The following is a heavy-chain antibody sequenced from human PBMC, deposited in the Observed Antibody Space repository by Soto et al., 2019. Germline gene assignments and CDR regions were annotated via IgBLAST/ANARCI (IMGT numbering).Heavy chain of an antibody. V-gene: IGHV4-39*01. CDR1: GASVSNNEYH. Sequence: SETLSLTCIVFGASVSNNEYHWGWIRQPPGKGLEWIGSIFYSGSTHYNESLKSRVTISVDTSKNQFSLNLNSMTATYTALYYCARLFRGSGSYGPYRHWGQGTLVTVSS. D-gene: IGHD3-10*01. CDR3: ARLFRGSGSYGPYRH. CDR2: IFYSGST. J-gene: IGHJ4*02.